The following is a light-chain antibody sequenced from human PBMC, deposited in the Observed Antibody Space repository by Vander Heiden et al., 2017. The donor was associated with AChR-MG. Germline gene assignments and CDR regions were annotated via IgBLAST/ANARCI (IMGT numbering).Light chain of an antibody. CDR3: QQCDSTSYT. CDR2: AAS. Sequence: DIQMTQSPSSLSASVGYRVTITCRASQSINSYLNWYQQKPGKAPNLLIYAASSLQSGVPSRFSGSGSETDFTLTISTLQPEDFATYYCQQCDSTSYTFGQRTKLEIK. J-gene: IGKJ2*01. V-gene: IGKV1-39*01. CDR1: QSINSY.